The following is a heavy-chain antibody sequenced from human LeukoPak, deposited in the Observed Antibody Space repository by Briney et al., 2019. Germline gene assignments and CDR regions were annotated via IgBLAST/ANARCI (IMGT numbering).Heavy chain of an antibody. V-gene: IGHV3-23*01. D-gene: IGHD3-10*01. CDR3: AKGSRGYTHYYLDS. Sequence: GGSLRLSCAASGFSFNGYAMSWVRQAPGKGLEWVSSISGSGASTFYADSVKGRSTLSKDTSSNTLFLQMNSLRAEDTAVYYCAKGSRGYTHYYLDSWGQGTHVTVS. CDR1: GFSFNGYA. CDR2: ISGSGAST. J-gene: IGHJ4*02.